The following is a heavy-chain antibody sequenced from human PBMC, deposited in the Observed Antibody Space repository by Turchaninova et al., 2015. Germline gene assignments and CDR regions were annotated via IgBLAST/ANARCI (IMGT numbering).Heavy chain of an antibody. D-gene: IGHD1-20*01. Sequence: VRPGTSLRLSCAASGVIFSSYGMHWVRQAPGKGLEWLAVISHDESKIFYRDSVRGRFTISRDNSKNTVYLQMKSLRREDTAVYYFGGITGNPDFWGQGIQVIVSS. CDR3: GGITGNPDF. J-gene: IGHJ4*02. CDR1: GVIFSSYG. V-gene: IGHV3-30*03. CDR2: ISHDESKI.